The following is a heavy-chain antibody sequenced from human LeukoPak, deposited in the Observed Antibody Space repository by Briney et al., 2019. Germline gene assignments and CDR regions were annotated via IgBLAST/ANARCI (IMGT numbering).Heavy chain of an antibody. Sequence: GALVKVSCKASGYTFTSYGISWVRQAPGQGLEWMGWISAYNGNTNYAQKLQGRVTMTTDTSTSTAYMELRSLRSDDTAVYYCARASSIAAAGTPPDYWGQGTLVTVSS. D-gene: IGHD6-13*01. V-gene: IGHV1-18*01. CDR1: GYTFTSYG. J-gene: IGHJ4*02. CDR3: ARASSIAAAGTPPDY. CDR2: ISAYNGNT.